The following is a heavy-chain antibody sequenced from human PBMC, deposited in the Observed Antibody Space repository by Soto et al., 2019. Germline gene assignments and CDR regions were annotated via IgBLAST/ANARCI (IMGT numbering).Heavy chain of an antibody. CDR3: AREKARWYYFDY. J-gene: IGHJ4*02. CDR2: IWYDGSNK. V-gene: IGHV3-33*01. CDR1: GFTFSSYG. D-gene: IGHD6-6*01. Sequence: QVQLVESGGGVVQPGRSLGLSCAASGFTFSSYGMHWVRQAPGKGLEWVAVIWYDGSNKYYADSVKGRFTISRDNSKNTLYLQMNSLRAEDTAVYYCAREKARWYYFDYWGQGTLVTVSS.